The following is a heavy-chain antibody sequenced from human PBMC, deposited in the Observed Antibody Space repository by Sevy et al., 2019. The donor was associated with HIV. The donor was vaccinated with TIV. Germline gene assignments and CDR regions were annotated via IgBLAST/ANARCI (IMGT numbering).Heavy chain of an antibody. V-gene: IGHV1-2*02. CDR3: ARDPNDILNEHAFDI. D-gene: IGHD3-9*01. CDR2: INPNSGGT. Sequence: ASVKVSRKASGYTFTGYYMQWVRQAPGQGLEWMGWINPNSGGTNYAQKFQGRMTMTSDTSISTAYLELNRLRSDDTAVYYCARDPNDILNEHAFDIWGQGTVVTVSS. J-gene: IGHJ3*02. CDR1: GYTFTGYY.